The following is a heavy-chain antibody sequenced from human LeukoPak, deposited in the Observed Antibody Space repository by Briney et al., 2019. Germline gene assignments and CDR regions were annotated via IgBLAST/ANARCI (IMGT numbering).Heavy chain of an antibody. CDR3: ARNGYSGGAFDI. CDR1: GYTFTGYY. Sequence: ASVKVSCKASGYTFTGYYMHWVRQAPGQGLEWMGWIYPNSGGTNYAQKFQGRVTMTRDTSISTAYMELNRLTSDDTAVYYCARNGYSGGAFDIWGQGTLVTVSS. V-gene: IGHV1-2*02. D-gene: IGHD5-12*01. CDR2: IYPNSGGT. J-gene: IGHJ3*02.